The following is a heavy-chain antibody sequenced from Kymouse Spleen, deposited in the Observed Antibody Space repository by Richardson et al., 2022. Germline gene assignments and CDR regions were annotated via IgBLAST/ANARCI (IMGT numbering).Heavy chain of an antibody. CDR3: ARGGITGTWGWFDP. V-gene: IGHV4-34*01. J-gene: IGHJ5*02. Sequence: QVQLQQWGAGLLKPSETLSLTCAVYGGSFSGYYWSWIRQPPGKGLEWIGEINHSGSTNYNPSLKSRVTISVDTSKNQFSLKLSSVTAADTAVYYCARGGITGTWGWFDPWGQGTLVTVSS. CDR1: GGSFSGYY. D-gene: IGHD1-7*01. CDR2: INHSGST.